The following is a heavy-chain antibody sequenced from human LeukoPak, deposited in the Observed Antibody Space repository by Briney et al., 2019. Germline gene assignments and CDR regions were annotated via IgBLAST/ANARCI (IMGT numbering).Heavy chain of an antibody. CDR3: ARAGYSSGWYLSRSNYYYYMDV. D-gene: IGHD6-19*01. CDR1: GYTFTSYG. J-gene: IGHJ6*03. V-gene: IGHV1-18*01. Sequence: GASVKVSCEASGYTFTSYGISWVRQAPGQGLERMGWISAYNGNTNYAQKLQGRVTMTTDTSTSTAYMELRSLRSDDTAVYYCARAGYSSGWYLSRSNYYYYMDVWGKGTTVTVSS. CDR2: ISAYNGNT.